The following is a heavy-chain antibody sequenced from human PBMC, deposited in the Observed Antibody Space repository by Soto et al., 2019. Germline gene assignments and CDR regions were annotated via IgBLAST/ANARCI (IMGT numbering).Heavy chain of an antibody. Sequence: TLSLTCPVSGGSISSGDYYWSWIRQPPGKGLEWIGYIYYSWSTYYNPSLKSRVTISVDTSKNQFSLKLSSVTAADTAVYYCARVSSGIAPYWGQGTLVTVYS. J-gene: IGHJ4*02. V-gene: IGHV4-30-4*01. CDR1: GGSISSGDYY. CDR3: ARVSSGIAPY. D-gene: IGHD3-10*01. CDR2: IYYSWST.